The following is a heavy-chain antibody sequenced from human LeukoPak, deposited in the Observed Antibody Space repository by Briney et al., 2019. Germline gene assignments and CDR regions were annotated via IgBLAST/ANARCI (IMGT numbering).Heavy chain of an antibody. CDR3: ARDSSSPYSSSWYEVYAFDI. V-gene: IGHV3-48*03. CDR2: ISSSGSTI. CDR1: GFTFSNYA. J-gene: IGHJ3*02. Sequence: HSGGSLRLSCAASGFTFSNYAMSWVRQAPGKGLEWVSYISSSGSTIYYADSVKGRFTISRDNAKNSLYLQMNSLRAEDTAVYYCARDSSSPYSSSWYEVYAFDIWGQGTMVTVSS. D-gene: IGHD6-13*01.